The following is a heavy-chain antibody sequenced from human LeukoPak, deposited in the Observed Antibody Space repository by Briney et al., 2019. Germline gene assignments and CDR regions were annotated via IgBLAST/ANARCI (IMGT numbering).Heavy chain of an antibody. CDR1: GFTFSTYT. D-gene: IGHD2-21*01. CDR2: ITGSGGST. J-gene: IGHJ5*02. CDR3: ARGGDRGEFDP. V-gene: IGHV3-23*01. Sequence: SGGSLRLSCAASGFTFSTYTMSWVRQAPGKGLQRVSGITGSGGSTYYADSVKGRFTISRDNSKNTLYLQMNSLRAEDTAVYYCARGGDRGEFDPWGQGTLVTVSS.